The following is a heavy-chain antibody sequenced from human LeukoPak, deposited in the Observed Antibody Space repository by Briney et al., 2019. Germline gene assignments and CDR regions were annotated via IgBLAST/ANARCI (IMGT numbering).Heavy chain of an antibody. CDR1: GGSISSYY. V-gene: IGHV4-4*07. Sequence: SETLSLTCIVSGGSISSYYWSWIRQPAGKGLEWIGRIYTSGSTNYNPSLKSRVTISVDKSKNQFSLKLTSVTAADTAVYYCARDIVDTASYYYYHYMDVWGKGTTVTVSS. J-gene: IGHJ6*03. CDR3: ARDIVDTASYYYYHYMDV. D-gene: IGHD5-18*01. CDR2: IYTSGST.